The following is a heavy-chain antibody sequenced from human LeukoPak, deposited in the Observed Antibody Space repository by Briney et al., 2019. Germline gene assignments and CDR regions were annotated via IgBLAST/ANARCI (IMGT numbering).Heavy chain of an antibody. J-gene: IGHJ4*02. CDR2: MNPNSGNT. CDR1: GYTFTSYD. V-gene: IGHV1-8*01. CDR3: ARLARYSAMVIEDC. Sequence: ASVKVSCKASGYTFTSYDINWVRQATGQGLEWMGWMNPNSGNTGYAQKFQGRVTMTRNTSISTAYMELSSLRSEDTAVYYCARLARYSAMVIEDCWGQGTLVTVSS. D-gene: IGHD5-18*01.